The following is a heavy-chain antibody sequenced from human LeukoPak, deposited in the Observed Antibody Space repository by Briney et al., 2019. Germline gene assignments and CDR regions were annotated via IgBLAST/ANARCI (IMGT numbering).Heavy chain of an antibody. Sequence: ASVKVSCKASGYTFSNYGISWVRQAPGQGLEWMGWISSYNDNTNYAQKLQGRVTMTTDTSTSTAYMELRSLRSDDTAVYYCARQQLANPRDLRELDYWGQGTLVTVPS. D-gene: IGHD6-13*01. V-gene: IGHV1-18*01. CDR3: ARQQLANPRDLRELDY. J-gene: IGHJ4*02. CDR1: GYTFSNYG. CDR2: ISSYNDNT.